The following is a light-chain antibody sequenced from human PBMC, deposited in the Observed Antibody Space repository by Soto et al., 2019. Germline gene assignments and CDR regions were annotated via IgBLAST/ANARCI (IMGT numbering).Light chain of an antibody. V-gene: IGLV2-14*01. J-gene: IGLJ1*01. Sequence: QSALTQPSSLSGSPGQSITISCTGSINDVGGYNYVSWYQQHPGQAPKLIIYEVSDRPSGVSPRFSGSKSGNTASLTISGLQVEDEADYFCTSYTSTITYVFGSGTKVTVL. CDR2: EVS. CDR1: INDVGGYNY. CDR3: TSYTSTITYV.